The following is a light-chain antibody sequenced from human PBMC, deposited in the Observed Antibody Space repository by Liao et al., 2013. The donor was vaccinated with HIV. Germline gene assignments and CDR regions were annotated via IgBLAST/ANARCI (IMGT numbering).Light chain of an antibody. J-gene: IGLJ3*02. CDR1: NLENKY. CDR3: QAWDSATGV. V-gene: IGLV3-1*01. CDR2: QNN. Sequence: SYELTQAPSVSVSPGQTATITCSGNNLENKYTFWYQQKPGQSPVLVMYQNNRRPSGIPERFSGSNSGNTATLTISGTQAMDEADYYCQAWDSATGVFGGGTKLTVL.